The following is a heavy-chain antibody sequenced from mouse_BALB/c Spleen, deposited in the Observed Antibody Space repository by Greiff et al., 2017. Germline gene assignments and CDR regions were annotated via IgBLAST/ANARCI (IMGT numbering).Heavy chain of an antibody. CDR2: ISNGGGST. Sequence: EVQLVESGGGLVQPGGSLKLSCAASGFTFSSYTMSWVRQTPEKRLEWVAYISNGGGSTYYPDTVKGRFTISRDNAKNTLYLQMSSLKSEDTAMYYCARRRDYGGYFDYWGQGTTLTVSS. V-gene: IGHV5-12-2*01. D-gene: IGHD2-4*01. CDR1: GFTFSSYT. J-gene: IGHJ2*01. CDR3: ARRRDYGGYFDY.